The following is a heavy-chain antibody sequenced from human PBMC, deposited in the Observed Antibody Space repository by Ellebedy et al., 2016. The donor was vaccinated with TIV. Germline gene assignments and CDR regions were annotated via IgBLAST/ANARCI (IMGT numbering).Heavy chain of an antibody. D-gene: IGHD6-13*01. J-gene: IGHJ6*02. V-gene: IGHV3-23*01. CDR1: GFTFSSYV. Sequence: ETLSLTCAASGFTFSSYVMTRVRQAPGKGLEWVSTITGSGAGTYYADSVKGRFTISRDNSENTLYLQMYSLRAEDTAIYYCAKRVLIAAAGWGYGMDVWGQGTTVTVSS. CDR2: ITGSGAGT. CDR3: AKRVLIAAAGWGYGMDV.